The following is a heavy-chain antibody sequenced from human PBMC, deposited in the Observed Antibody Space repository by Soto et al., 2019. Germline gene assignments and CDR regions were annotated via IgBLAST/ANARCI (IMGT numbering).Heavy chain of an antibody. V-gene: IGHV1-2*04. CDR2: INPNSGGT. CDR1: GYTFTGYY. Sequence: ASVKVSCKASGYTFTGYYMHWVRQAPGQGLEWMGWINPNSGGTNYAQKFQGWVTMTRDTSISTAYMELSRLRSDDTAVYYCARGVWDDILTGYYPTPFDYWGQGTLVTVSS. CDR3: ARGVWDDILTGYYPTPFDY. J-gene: IGHJ4*02. D-gene: IGHD3-9*01.